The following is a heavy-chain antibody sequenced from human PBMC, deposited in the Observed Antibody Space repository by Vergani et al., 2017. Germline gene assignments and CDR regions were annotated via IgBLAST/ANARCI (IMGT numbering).Heavy chain of an antibody. CDR3: AKHVSGWDIDY. CDR1: GFTLSNYD. CDR2: IQFDGSNQ. Sequence: QVQLVESGGGVVQRGGSLRLSCATSGFTLSNYDMQWIRQGPGKGLEFVAFIQFDGSNQYYADSVKGRFTLSRDFSKNTLYLQMNSLRTDDTATYYCAKHVSGWDIDYWGQGTQVIVSS. D-gene: IGHD6-19*01. V-gene: IGHV3-30*02. J-gene: IGHJ4*02.